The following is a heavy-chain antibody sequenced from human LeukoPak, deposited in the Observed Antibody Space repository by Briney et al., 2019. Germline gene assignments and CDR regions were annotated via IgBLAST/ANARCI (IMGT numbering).Heavy chain of an antibody. V-gene: IGHV4-4*02. CDR2: IYHSGST. CDR1: GGSISSSNW. J-gene: IGHJ6*03. CDR3: ARGRIGADVAAAGTIYYYYMDV. Sequence: PSGTLSLTCAVSGGSISSSNWWSWVRQPPGKGLEWIGEIYHSGSTNYNPSLKSRVTISVDTSKNQFSLKLSSVTAADTAVYYCARGRIGADVAAAGTIYYYYMDVWGKGTTVTVSS. D-gene: IGHD6-13*01.